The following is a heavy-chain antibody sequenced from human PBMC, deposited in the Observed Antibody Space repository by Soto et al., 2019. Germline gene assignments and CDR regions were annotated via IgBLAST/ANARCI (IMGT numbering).Heavy chain of an antibody. CDR2: ITSDGGST. V-gene: IGHV3-74*01. Sequence: EVQLVESGGGLVQPGGTLRLSCVASGFTFSTYWMHWVRQAPGKGLVWVSRITSDGGSTTYADSVRGRFTISRDNAKSTLYLQMNSQRAEDTAVFYCVRDIPRGFSYGAYSYYGMDVWGQGTTVTVSS. D-gene: IGHD5-18*01. CDR1: GFTFSTYW. J-gene: IGHJ6*02. CDR3: VRDIPRGFSYGAYSYYGMDV.